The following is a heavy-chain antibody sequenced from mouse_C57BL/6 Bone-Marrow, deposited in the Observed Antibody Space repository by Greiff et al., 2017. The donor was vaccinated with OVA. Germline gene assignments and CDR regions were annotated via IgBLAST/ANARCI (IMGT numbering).Heavy chain of an antibody. J-gene: IGHJ4*01. Sequence: QVQLQQSGAELARPGASVKLSCKASGYTFTSYGISWVKQRTGQGLEWIGEIYPRSGNTYYNAKFKGKATLTADKSSSTAYMELRSLTSEDSAVYFCASYDYERGAMDYWGQGTSVTVSS. V-gene: IGHV1-81*01. CDR2: IYPRSGNT. D-gene: IGHD2-4*01. CDR3: ASYDYERGAMDY. CDR1: GYTFTSYG.